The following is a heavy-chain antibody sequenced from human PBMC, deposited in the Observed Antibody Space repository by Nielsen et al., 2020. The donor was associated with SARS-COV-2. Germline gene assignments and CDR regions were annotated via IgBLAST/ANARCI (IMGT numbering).Heavy chain of an antibody. CDR1: GLTFSSYA. J-gene: IGHJ4*02. CDR2: ISGSGGST. V-gene: IGHV3-23*01. CDR3: AKAWYSSSWYANY. D-gene: IGHD6-13*01. Sequence: GESLKISCAASGLTFSSYAMSWVRQAPGKGLEWVSAISGSGGSTYYADSVKGRFTISRDNSKNTLYPQMNSLRAEDTAVYYCAKAWYSSSWYANYWGQGTLVTVSS.